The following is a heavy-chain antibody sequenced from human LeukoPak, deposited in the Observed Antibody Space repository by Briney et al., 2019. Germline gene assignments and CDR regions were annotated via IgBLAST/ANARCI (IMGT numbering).Heavy chain of an antibody. V-gene: IGHV3-48*01. CDR3: ARDPGLMVRGSRRGYDGNYYYMDV. Sequence: GGSLRLSCAVSGFTFSSYSMTWVRQAPGKGLEWVSYISSTSSTVYYADSVKGRFTISRDNVKNSLYLQMNSLRAEDTAVYYCARDPGLMVRGSRRGYDGNYYYMDVWGKGTTVTISS. D-gene: IGHD3-10*01. CDR1: GFTFSSYS. J-gene: IGHJ6*03. CDR2: ISSTSSTV.